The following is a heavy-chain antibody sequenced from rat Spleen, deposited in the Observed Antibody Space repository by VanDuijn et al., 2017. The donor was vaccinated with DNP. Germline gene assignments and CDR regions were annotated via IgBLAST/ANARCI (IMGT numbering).Heavy chain of an antibody. J-gene: IGHJ2*01. Sequence: EVKLVESGGGLVQPGRSLKLSCAASGFNFNDHWMGWVRQAPGKGLEWIGQINKDSSTINYNPSLKDKFTISRDNAQNTLYLQMNKLGSEDTGIYYCAKGPNFGGWSDYFDYWGQGVMVTVSS. V-gene: IGHV4-2*01. CDR3: AKGPNFGGWSDYFDY. CDR2: INKDSSTI. CDR1: GFNFNDHW. D-gene: IGHD1-11*01.